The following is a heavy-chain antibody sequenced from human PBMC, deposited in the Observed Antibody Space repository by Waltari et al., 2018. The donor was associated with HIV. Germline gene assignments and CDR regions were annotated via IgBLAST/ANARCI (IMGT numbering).Heavy chain of an antibody. D-gene: IGHD6-19*01. V-gene: IGHV1-2*02. CDR3: ARDPGYSSGPRRFDP. CDR1: GYTFTGYY. J-gene: IGHJ5*02. Sequence: QVQLVQSGAEVKKPGASVKVSCKASGYTFTGYYMHWVRQAPGQGLEWMGWINPNSGGTNYAQKFQGRVTMTRDTSISTAYMELSRLRSDDTAVYYCARDPGYSSGPRRFDPWGQGTLVTVSS. CDR2: INPNSGGT.